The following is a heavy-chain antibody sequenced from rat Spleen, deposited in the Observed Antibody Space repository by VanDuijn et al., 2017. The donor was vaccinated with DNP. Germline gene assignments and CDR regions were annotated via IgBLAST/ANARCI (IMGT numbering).Heavy chain of an antibody. Sequence: EVQLVESGGGLVQPGRSLKLSCAASGFTFSDYYMAWVRQAPTKGLEWVAYIGSHVYAPYYGDSVKGRFTISRDNAKSTLYLQMDSLRSEDTATYYCTTRSSWDFDYWGQGVMVTVSS. J-gene: IGHJ2*01. CDR3: TTRSSWDFDY. V-gene: IGHV5-20*01. CDR1: GFTFSDYY. D-gene: IGHD1-2*01. CDR2: IGSHVYAP.